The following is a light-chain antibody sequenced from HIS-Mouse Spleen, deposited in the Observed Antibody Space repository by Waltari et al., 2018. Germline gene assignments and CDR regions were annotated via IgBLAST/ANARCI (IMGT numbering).Light chain of an antibody. Sequence: SSELTQDPAVSVALGQTVRITCQGDSLRSYYASWYQQKPGQAPVLVIYGKNNRPSGIPDRFSGPSSGNTASLTITGAQAEDEADYYCNSRDSSGNHLSVFGTGTKVTVL. J-gene: IGLJ1*01. CDR3: NSRDSSGNHLSV. CDR1: SLRSYY. CDR2: GKN. V-gene: IGLV3-19*01.